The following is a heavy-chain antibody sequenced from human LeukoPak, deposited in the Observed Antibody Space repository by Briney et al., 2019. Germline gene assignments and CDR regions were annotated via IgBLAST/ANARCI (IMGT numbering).Heavy chain of an antibody. CDR2: LYPDGSAT. CDR3: VRQGLQSGTYPAY. D-gene: IGHD1-26*01. Sequence: GESLKISCKASGYTFNNYWIGWVRQMPGRGLEWMGMLYPDGSATTYHPSFEGRVTISADKSVTTAYLEWNSLKASDTALYYCVRQGLQSGTYPAYWGPGTLVTVSS. J-gene: IGHJ4*02. CDR1: GYTFNNYW. V-gene: IGHV5-51*01.